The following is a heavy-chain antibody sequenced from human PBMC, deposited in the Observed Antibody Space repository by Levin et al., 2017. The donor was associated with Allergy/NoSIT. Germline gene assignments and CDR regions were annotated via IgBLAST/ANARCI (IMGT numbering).Heavy chain of an antibody. CDR3: ARASGLFNDG. D-gene: IGHD3-10*01. V-gene: IGHV3-49*03. J-gene: IGHJ4*02. CDR2: ITSKGFGGAS. CDR1: GFTFADYS. Sequence: GGSLRLSCTGSGFTFADYSMTWFRQAPGKGLEWVGFITSKGFGGASEYAASVKGRHTVSRDDSRSVAYLQMNSLKTEDTAVYYCARASGLFNDGWGQGTLVTVSS.